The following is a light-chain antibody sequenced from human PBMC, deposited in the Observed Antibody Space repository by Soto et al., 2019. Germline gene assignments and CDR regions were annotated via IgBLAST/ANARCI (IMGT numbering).Light chain of an antibody. CDR1: QSVSSSY. Sequence: EIVLTQSPGTLSLSPGERATLSCRASQSVSSSYLAWYQQKPGQAPRPLIYGASSRSIGIPDRFSGSVSVTDCTLTISRLEPEYFAVYYCQQYGSSPWTFGQGTKVEIK. CDR3: QQYGSSPWT. V-gene: IGKV3-20*01. CDR2: GAS. J-gene: IGKJ1*01.